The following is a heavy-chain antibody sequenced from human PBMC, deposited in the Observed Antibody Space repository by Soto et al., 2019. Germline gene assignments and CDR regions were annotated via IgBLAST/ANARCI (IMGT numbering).Heavy chain of an antibody. CDR2: IGSSGSTI. D-gene: IGHD3-10*01. CDR1: GFTFSSYE. CDR3: ARDPARRGDRYFDY. J-gene: IGHJ4*02. Sequence: GGSLRLSCAASGFTFSSYEMNWVRQAPGKGLEWVSYIGSSGSTIYYADSVKGRFTISRDNAKNSLYLQMNSLRAEDTAVYYCARDPARRGDRYFDYWGQGTLVTVSS. V-gene: IGHV3-48*03.